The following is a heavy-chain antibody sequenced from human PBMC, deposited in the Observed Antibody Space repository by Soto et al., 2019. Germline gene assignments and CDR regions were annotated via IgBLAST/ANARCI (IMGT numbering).Heavy chain of an antibody. Sequence: GGSLRLSCVASGFTFSSYSMNWVRQAPGKGLEWVSSISSSSSYIYYADSVKGRFTISRDNAKNSLYLQMNSLRAEDTAVYYCARVVHYVILTGYYVKSWFDPWGQGSLVTVSA. J-gene: IGHJ5*02. D-gene: IGHD3-9*01. CDR1: GFTFSSYS. V-gene: IGHV3-21*01. CDR3: ARVVHYVILTGYYVKSWFDP. CDR2: ISSSSSYI.